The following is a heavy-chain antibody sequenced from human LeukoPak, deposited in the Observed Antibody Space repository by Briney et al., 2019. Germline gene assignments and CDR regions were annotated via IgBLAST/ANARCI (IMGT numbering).Heavy chain of an antibody. J-gene: IGHJ6*04. Sequence: SQTLSLTCSVSGGSISSSGYYWNWIRQPPGRGLEWIVSMSYSGSTFYSPSLKSRVSMSLDKSKSQFSLRVSSVRAADTAVYYCASAPISAAGFSFYFYGMDVWGKGTTVTVSS. CDR1: GGSISSSGYY. D-gene: IGHD6-13*01. CDR2: MSYSGST. V-gene: IGHV4-30-4*01. CDR3: ASAPISAAGFSFYFYGMDV.